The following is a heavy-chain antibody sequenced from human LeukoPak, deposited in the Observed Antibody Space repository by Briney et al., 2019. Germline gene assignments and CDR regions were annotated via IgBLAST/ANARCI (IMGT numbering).Heavy chain of an antibody. J-gene: IGHJ4*02. Sequence: SETLSLTCAVYGGSFSGYYWSWIRQPPGKGLEWIGEINHSGSTNYNPSLKSRVTISVDTSKNQFSLKLSSATAADTAVYYCARGRSYYGSGDTFDYWGQGTLVTVSS. D-gene: IGHD3-10*01. CDR3: ARGRSYYGSGDTFDY. V-gene: IGHV4-34*01. CDR2: INHSGST. CDR1: GGSFSGYY.